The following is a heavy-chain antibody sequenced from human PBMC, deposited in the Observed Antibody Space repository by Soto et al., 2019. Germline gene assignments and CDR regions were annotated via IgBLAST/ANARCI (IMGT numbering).Heavy chain of an antibody. Sequence: ESGGGVVQPGRSLRLSCAASGFTFSSYGMHWVRQAPGKGLEWVAVIWYDGSNKYYADSVKGRFTISRDNSKNTLYLQMNSLRAEDTTVYYCARTARYSPYYFDYWGQGTLVTVSS. V-gene: IGHV3-33*01. J-gene: IGHJ4*02. D-gene: IGHD5-18*01. CDR2: IWYDGSNK. CDR1: GFTFSSYG. CDR3: ARTARYSPYYFDY.